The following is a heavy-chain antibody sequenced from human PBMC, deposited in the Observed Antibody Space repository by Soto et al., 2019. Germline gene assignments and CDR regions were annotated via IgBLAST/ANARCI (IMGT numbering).Heavy chain of an antibody. CDR2: MNPNSGNT. V-gene: IGHV1-8*01. Sequence: GASVKVSCKASGYTFTSYGINWVRQATGQGLEWMGWMNPNSGNTGYAQKFQGRVTMTRNTSISTAYMELSSLRSEDTAVYYCARGSYGSGSYGVDMDVWGKGTTVTVSS. J-gene: IGHJ6*03. D-gene: IGHD3-10*01. CDR3: ARGSYGSGSYGVDMDV. CDR1: GYTFTSYG.